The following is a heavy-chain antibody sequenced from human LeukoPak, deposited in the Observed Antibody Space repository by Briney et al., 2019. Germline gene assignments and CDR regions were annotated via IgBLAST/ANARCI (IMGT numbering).Heavy chain of an antibody. V-gene: IGHV3-21*04. CDR2: ISSSSSYI. Sequence: PGGSLRLSCAASGFTFSSYSMNWVRQAPGKGLEWVSSISSSSSYIYYADSVKGRFTISRDNAKNSLYLQMNSLRAEDTAVYYCARDHAHGVTFDYWGQGTLSPSPQ. CDR1: GFTFSSYS. CDR3: ARDHAHGVTFDY. D-gene: IGHD2-21*02. J-gene: IGHJ4*02.